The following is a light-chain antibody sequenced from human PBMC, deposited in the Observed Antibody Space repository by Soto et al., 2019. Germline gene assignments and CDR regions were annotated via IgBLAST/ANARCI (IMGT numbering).Light chain of an antibody. CDR1: SSNIGSNY. V-gene: IGLV1-51*01. CDR3: GTWDNSLSAV. Sequence: QSVLTQPPSVSAAPGQKVTISCSGSSSNIGSNYVSWYQQLPGTAPNLLIYDNGKRPSGIPELFSGSQSGTSATLGITGLQTGDEADYYCGTWDNSLSAVFGGGTKLTVL. CDR2: DNG. J-gene: IGLJ2*01.